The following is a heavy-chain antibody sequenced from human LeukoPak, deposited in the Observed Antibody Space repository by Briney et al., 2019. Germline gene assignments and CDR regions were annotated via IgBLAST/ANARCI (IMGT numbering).Heavy chain of an antibody. CDR1: GYTFTDYY. CDR2: VDPEDGET. CDR3: LVVATIVDY. V-gene: IGHV1-69-2*01. Sequence: ASVEISCKVSGYTFTDYYMHWVHQAPGKGLEWMGLVDPEDGETIYAEKFQGRVTITADTSTDTAYMELSSLRSEDTAVYYCLVVATIVDYWGQGTLVTVSS. J-gene: IGHJ4*02. D-gene: IGHD5-12*01.